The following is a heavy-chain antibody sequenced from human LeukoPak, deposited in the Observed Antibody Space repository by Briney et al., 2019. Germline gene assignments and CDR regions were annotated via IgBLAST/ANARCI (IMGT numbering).Heavy chain of an antibody. J-gene: IGHJ4*02. CDR2: IYYSGST. D-gene: IGHD3-3*01. Sequence: SQTLSLTCTVSGGSISSGGYSWSWIRQHPGKGLEWIGYIYYSGSTYYNPSLKSRVTISVDTSKNQFSLKLSSVTAADTAVYYCARNLWSGYSTGYIWGQGTLVTVSS. CDR1: GGSISSGGYS. V-gene: IGHV4-31*03. CDR3: ARNLWSGYSTGYI.